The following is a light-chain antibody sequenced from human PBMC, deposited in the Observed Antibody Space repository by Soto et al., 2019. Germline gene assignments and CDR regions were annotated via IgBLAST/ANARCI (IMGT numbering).Light chain of an antibody. Sequence: EIVLTQSPGTLSLSPGERATLSCRASQSVSNNYLAWYQQKLGQAPRLLISGASSRATGIPDRFSGSGSGTDFTLTLSRLEPEDFAVYYCQQYGSSPRTFGQGTKVEIK. V-gene: IGKV3-20*01. J-gene: IGKJ1*01. CDR1: QSVSNNY. CDR2: GAS. CDR3: QQYGSSPRT.